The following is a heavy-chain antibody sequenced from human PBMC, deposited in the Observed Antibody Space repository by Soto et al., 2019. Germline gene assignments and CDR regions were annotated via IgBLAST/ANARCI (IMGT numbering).Heavy chain of an antibody. D-gene: IGHD6-19*01. J-gene: IGHJ4*02. V-gene: IGHV1-2*02. CDR2: INPNSGGT. CDR1: GYAFIAYH. Sequence: ASVKVSCKASGYAFIAYHMHWVRQAPGQGLEWMGWINPNSGGTNYAQKFQGRVTMTRDTSFTTAYMELSRLRSDDTAVYYCARDRGSGWYENFDFWGQGTLVTVPS. CDR3: ARDRGSGWYENFDF.